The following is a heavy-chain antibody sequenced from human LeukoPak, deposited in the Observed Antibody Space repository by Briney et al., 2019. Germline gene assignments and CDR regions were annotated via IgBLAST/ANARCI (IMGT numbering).Heavy chain of an antibody. Sequence: GGSLRLSCAASGFTFSNFAMSWVRQAPGKGLEWVSAISGSGGSTYYADSVKGRFTISRDNSKNTLYLQMNSLRAEDTAVYYCAKSPKFGITMVRGVLPFDPWGQGTLVTVSS. D-gene: IGHD3-10*01. V-gene: IGHV3-23*01. CDR3: AKSPKFGITMVRGVLPFDP. CDR1: GFTFSNFA. J-gene: IGHJ5*02. CDR2: ISGSGGST.